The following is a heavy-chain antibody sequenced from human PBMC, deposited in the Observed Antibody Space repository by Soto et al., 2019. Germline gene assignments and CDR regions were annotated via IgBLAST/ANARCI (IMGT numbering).Heavy chain of an antibody. CDR1: GDSSSTYY. J-gene: IGHJ6*02. CDR3: ARGAPRYSSGGTVAATNWGYYYYYGMDV. D-gene: IGHD6-25*01. V-gene: IGHV4-59*12. Sequence: SETLSLTCSVSGDSSSTYYWGWIRQPPGKGLEWIGYINYSGRTNYNPSLKSRVTISVDTSKNQFSLKLSSVTAADTAVYYCARGAPRYSSGGTVAATNWGYYYYYGMDVWGQGTTVTVSS. CDR2: INYSGRT.